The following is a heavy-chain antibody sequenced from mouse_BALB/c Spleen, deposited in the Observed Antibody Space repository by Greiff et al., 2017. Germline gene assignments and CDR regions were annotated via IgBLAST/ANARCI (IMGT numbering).Heavy chain of an antibody. Sequence: EVQLQESGPGLVKPSQSLSLTCTVTGYSITSDYAWNWIRQFPGNKLEWMGYISYSGSTSYNPSLKSRISITRDTSKNQFFLQLNSVTTEDTATYYCARRHYDHYFDDWGQGTTLTVSS. CDR1: GYSITSDYA. V-gene: IGHV3-2*02. J-gene: IGHJ2*01. CDR3: ARRHYDHYFDD. CDR2: ISYSGST. D-gene: IGHD2-4*01.